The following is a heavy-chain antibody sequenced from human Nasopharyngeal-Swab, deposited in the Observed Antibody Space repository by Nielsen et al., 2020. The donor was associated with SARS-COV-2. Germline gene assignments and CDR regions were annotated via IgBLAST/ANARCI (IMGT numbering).Heavy chain of an antibody. CDR3: SLSLSLAAAGYYYYMDV. D-gene: IGHD6-13*01. V-gene: IGHV2-5*02. J-gene: IGHJ6*03. CDR2: IYWDDDK. Sequence: SGPTLVKPTQTLTLTCTFSGFSLSTSGVGVGWIRQPPGKALEWLALIYWDDDKRYSPSLKSRLTITKDTSKNQVVLTMTNMDPVDTATYFFSLSLSLAAAGYYYYMDVWGKGTTVTVSS. CDR1: GFSLSTSGVG.